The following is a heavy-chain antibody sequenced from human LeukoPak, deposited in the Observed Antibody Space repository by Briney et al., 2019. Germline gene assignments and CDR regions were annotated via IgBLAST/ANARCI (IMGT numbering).Heavy chain of an antibody. V-gene: IGHV4-38-2*01. Sequence: SETLSLTCAVSGYSISSGYYWGWIRQPPGKGLEWIGSIYHSGSTYYNPSLKSRVTMSVDTSKNQFSLRLTSVTAADTAVYYCASGRLDPLKWLGPWGQGTLVTVSS. J-gene: IGHJ5*02. CDR1: GYSISSGYY. CDR2: IYHSGST. CDR3: ASGRLDPLKWLGP. D-gene: IGHD1-26*01.